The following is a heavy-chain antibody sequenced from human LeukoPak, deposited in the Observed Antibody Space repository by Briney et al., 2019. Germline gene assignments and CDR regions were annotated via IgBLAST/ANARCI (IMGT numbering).Heavy chain of an antibody. CDR2: INHSGST. CDR1: GGSFSGYY. CDR3: ARGYSGYDFYFDY. D-gene: IGHD5-12*01. J-gene: IGHJ4*02. Sequence: SENLSLTCAVYGGSFSGYYWSWIRQPPGKGLEWIGEINHSGSTNYNPSLKSRVTISVDTSKNQFSLKLSSVTAADTAVYYCARGYSGYDFYFDYWGQGTLVTVSS. V-gene: IGHV4-34*01.